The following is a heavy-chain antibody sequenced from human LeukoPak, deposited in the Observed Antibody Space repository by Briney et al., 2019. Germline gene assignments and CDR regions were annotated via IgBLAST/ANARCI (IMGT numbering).Heavy chain of an antibody. CDR3: ARSYSSSSNFDY. V-gene: IGHV1-18*01. D-gene: IGHD6-6*01. J-gene: IGHJ4*02. CDR2: ISAYTGNT. CDR1: GYPFTSYG. Sequence: ASVKVSCKASGYPFTSYGITWERQAPGQGPEWMGWISAYTGNTNYAQKFQGRVSMTTGTSTTTAYMELRSLRSDDTAVYYCARSYSSSSNFDYWGQGTLVAVSS.